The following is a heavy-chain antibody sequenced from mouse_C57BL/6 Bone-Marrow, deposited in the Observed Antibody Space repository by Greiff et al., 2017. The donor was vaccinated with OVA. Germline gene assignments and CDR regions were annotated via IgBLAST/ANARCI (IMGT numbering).Heavy chain of an antibody. V-gene: IGHV2-2*01. J-gene: IGHJ3*01. Sequence: VQGVESGPGLVQPSQSLSITCTVSGFSLTSYGVHWVRQSPGKGLEWLGVIWSGGSTDYNAAFISRLSISKDNSKSQVFFKMNSLQADDTAIYYCASHYGSSYAWFAYWGQGTLVTVSA. CDR3: ASHYGSSYAWFAY. D-gene: IGHD1-1*01. CDR2: IWSGGST. CDR1: GFSLTSYG.